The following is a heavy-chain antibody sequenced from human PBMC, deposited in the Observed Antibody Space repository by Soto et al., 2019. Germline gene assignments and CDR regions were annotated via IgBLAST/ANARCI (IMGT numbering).Heavy chain of an antibody. J-gene: IGHJ4*02. CDR3: ARDYSSNWCLDY. Sequence: QVQLVESGGGVVQPGRSLRPSCAGSGFTFSREAMHWVRQSPGKGLEWVAAISYDERNKCYADSVRGRFTISRDNSKNTLYLQIMSLRAEDTAVYYCARDYSSNWCLDYWGQGTLVIVSS. V-gene: IGHV3-30*04. CDR2: ISYDERNK. CDR1: GFTFSREA. D-gene: IGHD6-13*01.